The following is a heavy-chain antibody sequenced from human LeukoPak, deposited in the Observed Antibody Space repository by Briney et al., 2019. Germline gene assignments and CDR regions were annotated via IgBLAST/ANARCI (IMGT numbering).Heavy chain of an antibody. J-gene: IGHJ6*02. Sequence: ASETLSLTCTVSGGSISSYYWSWIRQPPGKGLEWIGYIYYSGSTNCNPSLKSRVTISVDTSKNQFSLKLSSVTAADTAVYYCARETYYYDSSGYSTSTMDVWGQGTTVTVSS. V-gene: IGHV4-59*01. CDR2: IYYSGST. CDR3: ARETYYYDSSGYSTSTMDV. CDR1: GGSISSYY. D-gene: IGHD3-22*01.